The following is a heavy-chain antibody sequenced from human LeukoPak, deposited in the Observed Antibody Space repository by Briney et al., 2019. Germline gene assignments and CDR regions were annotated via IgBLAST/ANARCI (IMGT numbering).Heavy chain of an antibody. D-gene: IGHD3-10*02. J-gene: IGHJ6*02. Sequence: GGSLRLSCEASGFTFTAYAMTWVRQAPGQGLEWVSSIGRDNKPNYSESVKGRFAISRDNSKSMLFLQLNSLGAEDTALYYCARDPPYYVAMDVWGQGTTVTVSS. V-gene: IGHV3-23*01. CDR3: ARDPPYYVAMDV. CDR2: IGRDNKP. CDR1: GFTFTAYA.